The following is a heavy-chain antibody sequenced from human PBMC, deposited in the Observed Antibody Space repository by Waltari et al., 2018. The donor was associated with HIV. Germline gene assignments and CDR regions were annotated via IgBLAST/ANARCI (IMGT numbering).Heavy chain of an antibody. D-gene: IGHD3-16*01. J-gene: IGHJ3*02. CDR3: VKERGPFNGFDI. CDR1: GLPLGGYG. CDR2: IWSDGYNK. Sequence: AHLMVAGGGVVQPGGSLQLSCAGSGLPLGGYGMHWVRQAPGKGLEWVAVIWSDGYNKFYADSVRGRFTFSRDNSKYTLSLQMNSLRAEDTALYYCVKERGPFNGFDIWGQGTMVTVSS. V-gene: IGHV3-33*06.